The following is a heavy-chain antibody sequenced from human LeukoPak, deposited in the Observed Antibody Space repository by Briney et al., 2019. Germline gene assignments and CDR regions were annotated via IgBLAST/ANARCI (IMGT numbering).Heavy chain of an antibody. D-gene: IGHD6-19*01. V-gene: IGHV1-46*01. Sequence: GASVKVSCKASGYTFTSYYIHWVRHAPGQGLEWMGIINPFNGDTTYAQRLQGRITLTSDTSRSTVDVELTSLRSEDTAVYYCARDGRYRSGWSFDYWGQGTLVTVSS. CDR2: INPFNGDT. CDR1: GYTFTSYY. J-gene: IGHJ4*02. CDR3: ARDGRYRSGWSFDY.